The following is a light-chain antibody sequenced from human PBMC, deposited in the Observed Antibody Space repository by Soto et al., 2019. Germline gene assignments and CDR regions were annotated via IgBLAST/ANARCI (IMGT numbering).Light chain of an antibody. V-gene: IGKV3-15*01. CDR3: QQYNNLPRP. J-gene: IGKJ1*01. Sequence: EVVMTQSPATLSVSPGERATLSCGASHSISSNLAWYQQKPGRAPRLLIDGASARATGIPARFSGSGSGTEFTLTISSLQSEDFAIYYCQQYNNLPRPFGQGTNVDIK. CDR1: HSISSN. CDR2: GAS.